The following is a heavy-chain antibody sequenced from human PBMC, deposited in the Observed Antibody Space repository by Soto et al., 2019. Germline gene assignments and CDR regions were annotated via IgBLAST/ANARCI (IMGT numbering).Heavy chain of an antibody. Sequence: GASVKVSCEASGGAFSSYAISWVRQAPEQGLEWMGGIIPIFGTANYAQKFQGRVTITADESTSTAYMELSSLRSEDTAVYYCARTYDSSGYYIEDFDYWGQGTLVTSPQ. J-gene: IGHJ4*02. D-gene: IGHD3-22*01. CDR2: IIPIFGTA. CDR3: ARTYDSSGYYIEDFDY. CDR1: GGAFSSYA. V-gene: IGHV1-69*13.